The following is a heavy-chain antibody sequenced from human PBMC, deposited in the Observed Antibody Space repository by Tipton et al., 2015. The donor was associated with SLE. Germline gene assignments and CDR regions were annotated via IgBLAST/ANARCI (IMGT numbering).Heavy chain of an antibody. Sequence: TLSLTCTVSGASISSNNYYWGWIRQPPEKGLEWIGSIYYSGDTYYTPSLKSRVTISVDTSKNQFSLKVTSVTAADTAVYYCARSPVELELDYWGQGTLVTVSS. V-gene: IGHV4-39*07. CDR1: GASISSNNYY. CDR3: ARSPVELELDY. J-gene: IGHJ4*02. D-gene: IGHD1-7*01. CDR2: IYYSGDT.